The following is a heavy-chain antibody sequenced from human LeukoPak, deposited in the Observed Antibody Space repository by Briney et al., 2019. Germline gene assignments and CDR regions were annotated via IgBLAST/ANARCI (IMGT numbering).Heavy chain of an antibody. D-gene: IGHD2-15*01. CDR2: ISASGEGT. Sequence: PGGSLRLSCAASGITFSNYAMSWVRQAPGKGLEWVSGISASGEGTYYADSVKGRFTISRDNSKNTLYLQMNSLRAEDTALYYSAKKSSRSGWSFDYWGQGTSVTVSS. CDR3: AKKSSRSGWSFDY. J-gene: IGHJ4*02. CDR1: GITFSNYA. V-gene: IGHV3-23*01.